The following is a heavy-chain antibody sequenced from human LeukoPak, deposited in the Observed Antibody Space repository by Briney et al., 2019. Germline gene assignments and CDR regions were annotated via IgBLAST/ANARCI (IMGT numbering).Heavy chain of an antibody. V-gene: IGHV4-39*01. D-gene: IGHD3-22*01. CDR2: IYYSWST. CDR3: ARRPDYYDSSGVDY. Sequence: SETLSLTCTVSGCSISSSSYYWGWIRQPPGKGLEWIGSIYYSWSTYYNPSLKSRVTISVDTSKNQFSLKLSSVTAADTAVYYCARRPDYYDSSGVDYWGQGTLVTVSS. J-gene: IGHJ4*02. CDR1: GCSISSSSYY.